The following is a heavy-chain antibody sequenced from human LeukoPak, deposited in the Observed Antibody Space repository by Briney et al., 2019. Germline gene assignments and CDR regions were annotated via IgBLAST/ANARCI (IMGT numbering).Heavy chain of an antibody. CDR2: INPNSGGT. CDR1: GYTFTGYY. J-gene: IGHJ4*02. CDR3: ARVGGIAAAGFDY. D-gene: IGHD6-13*01. Sequence: ASVKVSCKASGYTFTGYYMHWVRQAPGQGLEWMGWINPNSGGTNYAQKFQGRVTMTRDTSISTAYMELSRLRSDDTAVYYCARVGGIAAAGFDYWGQGTLVTVSS. V-gene: IGHV1-2*02.